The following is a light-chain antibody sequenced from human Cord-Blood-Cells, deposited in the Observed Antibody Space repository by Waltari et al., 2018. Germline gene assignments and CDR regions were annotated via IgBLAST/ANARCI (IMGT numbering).Light chain of an antibody. CDR3: QQYYSTPYT. CDR1: QSVLYSSNNKNY. Sequence: DIVMTQSPDSLAVSLGERATINCKSSQSVLYSSNNKNYLAWYQQKPRQPPKLLIYWASTRESGVPDRFSGSGSGTDFTLTISSLQAEDVAVYYCQQYYSTPYTFDQGTKLEIK. CDR2: WAS. V-gene: IGKV4-1*01. J-gene: IGKJ2*01.